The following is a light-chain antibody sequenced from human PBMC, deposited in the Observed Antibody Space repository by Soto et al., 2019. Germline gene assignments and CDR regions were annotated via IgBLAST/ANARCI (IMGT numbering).Light chain of an antibody. J-gene: IGLJ1*01. V-gene: IGLV2-14*01. Sequence: LAQPASVSGSPGQSITISCTGTSSDVGGYNYVSWYQQHPGKAPKLMIYEVSNRPSGVSNRFSGSKSGNTASLTISGLQAEDEADYYCSSYTTRSTNYVFGNGTKPTV. CDR3: SSYTTRSTNYV. CDR2: EVS. CDR1: SSDVGGYNY.